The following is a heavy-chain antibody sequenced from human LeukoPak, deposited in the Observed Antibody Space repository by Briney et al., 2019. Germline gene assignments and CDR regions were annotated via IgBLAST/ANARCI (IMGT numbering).Heavy chain of an antibody. V-gene: IGHV4-4*07. Sequence: PSETLSLTCTVSGGSISSYYWSWIRQPAGKGLEWIGRIYTSGSTNYNASLKSRVSMSVDTSKNQFSLKLTSVTAADTAVYFCARVATPDVSSPLDFWGQGILVTVSS. D-gene: IGHD6-19*01. J-gene: IGHJ4*02. CDR2: IYTSGST. CDR1: GGSISSYY. CDR3: ARVATPDVSSPLDF.